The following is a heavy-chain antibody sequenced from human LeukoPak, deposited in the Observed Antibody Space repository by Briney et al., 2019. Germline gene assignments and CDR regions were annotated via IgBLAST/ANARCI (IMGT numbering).Heavy chain of an antibody. CDR1: GFTFSTYW. CDR2: MNQDGSEK. J-gene: IGHJ4*02. V-gene: IGHV3-7*01. CDR3: ARNAFDS. Sequence: PGGSLRLSCAASGFTFSTYWMSWFRQAPGKGLEWVATMNQDGSEKSFVDSVKGRFTISRDNAKNSLYLQMNSLRAEDTAIYYCARNAFDSWGQGTLVTVPP.